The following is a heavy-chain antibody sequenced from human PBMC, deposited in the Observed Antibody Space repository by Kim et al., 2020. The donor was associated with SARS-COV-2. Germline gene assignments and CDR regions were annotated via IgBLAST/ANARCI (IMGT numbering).Heavy chain of an antibody. D-gene: IGHD6-13*01. CDR1: GYTFTSYY. CDR3: ARGEKQPTFALYYFNS. J-gene: IGHJ4*02. CDR2: INPNGGST. Sequence: ASVKVSCKASGYTFTSYYMHWVRQAPGQGLEWMGIINPNGGSTSYAQKFQGRVTMTRDTSTSTVYMELSSLRSEDTAVYYCARGEKQPTFALYYFNSWGQGTLGTVSS. V-gene: IGHV1-46*01.